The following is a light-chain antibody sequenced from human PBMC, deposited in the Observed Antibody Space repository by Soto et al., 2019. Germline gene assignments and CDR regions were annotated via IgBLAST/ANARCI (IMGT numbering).Light chain of an antibody. CDR3: SSYTVYSTLV. V-gene: IGLV2-14*02. Sequence: QSALAQPASVSGSPGQSITISCTGSSSDVGRYDLVSWYQQHPGKVPKLIIHEVTKRSSGLSNRFSGSKSGNTASLTISGLQAEDEADYYCSSYTVYSTLVFGTGTKVTVL. CDR2: EVT. J-gene: IGLJ1*01. CDR1: SSDVGRYDL.